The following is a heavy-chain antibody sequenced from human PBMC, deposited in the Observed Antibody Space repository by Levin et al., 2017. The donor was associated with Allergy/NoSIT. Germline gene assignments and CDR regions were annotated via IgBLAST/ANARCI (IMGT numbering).Heavy chain of an antibody. Sequence: PGGSLRLSCAASGFTFSSYSMNWVRQAPGKGLEWVSSISSSSSYIYYADSVKGRFTISRDNAKNSLYLQMNSLRAEDTAVYYCARDAYCSSTSCYTQLDYWGQGTLVTVSS. CDR1: GFTFSSYS. J-gene: IGHJ4*02. D-gene: IGHD2-2*02. CDR3: ARDAYCSSTSCYTQLDY. V-gene: IGHV3-21*01. CDR2: ISSSSSYI.